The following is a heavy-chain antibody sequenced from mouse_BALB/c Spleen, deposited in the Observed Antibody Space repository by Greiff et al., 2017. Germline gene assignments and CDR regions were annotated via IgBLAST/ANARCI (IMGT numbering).Heavy chain of an antibody. CDR3: ARSGSSSYWYFDV. CDR1: GYTFTSYW. J-gene: IGHJ1*01. D-gene: IGHD1-1*01. Sequence: QVQLQQPGAELVKPGASVKLSCKASGYTFTSYWMHWVKQRPGQGLEWIGEIDPSDSYTNYNQKFKGKATLTVDKSSSTAYMQLSSLTSEDSAVYYCARSGSSSYWYFDVWGAGTTVTVSS. V-gene: IGHV1-69*02. CDR2: IDPSDSYT.